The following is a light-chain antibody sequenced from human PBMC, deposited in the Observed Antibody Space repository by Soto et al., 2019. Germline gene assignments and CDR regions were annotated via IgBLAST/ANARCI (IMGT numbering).Light chain of an antibody. CDR1: QSVSSY. J-gene: IGKJ4*01. CDR2: DAS. V-gene: IGKV3-11*01. Sequence: DIVLTQSPATLSLSPGQRATLSCRASQSVSSYLAWYQQKPGQAPRLLIYDASNRATGIPARFSGSGSGTDFTLTISSLEPEDFAVYYCQQRSIWPPLTFGGGNKGEIK. CDR3: QQRSIWPPLT.